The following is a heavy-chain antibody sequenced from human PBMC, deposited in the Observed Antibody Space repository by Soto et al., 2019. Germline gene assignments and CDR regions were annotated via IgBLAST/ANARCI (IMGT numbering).Heavy chain of an antibody. CDR3: AKPPIAAAGDWFDH. CDR2: ISGSGGST. J-gene: IGHJ5*02. V-gene: IGHV3-23*01. D-gene: IGHD6-13*01. Sequence: EVQLLESGGGLVQPGGSLRLSCAASGFTFSSYAMSWVRQAPGKGLEWVSAISGSGGSTYYADSVKGRFTISRDNSKKTQYLQKNTLRGEDTAVYYRAKPPIAAAGDWFDHWGQGTLVTVSS. CDR1: GFTFSSYA.